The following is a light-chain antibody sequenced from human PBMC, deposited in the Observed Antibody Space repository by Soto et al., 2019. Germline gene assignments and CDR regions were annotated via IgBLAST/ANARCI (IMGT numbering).Light chain of an antibody. Sequence: EIVLTQSPGTLSLSPGERATLSCRTSLSVSVYLDWYQQKPGQAPRLLISDASTRATGIPARFSGSGSGTDFTLTISSLEPEDFAVYYCHQRQYWPPITFGQGTKVDI. J-gene: IGKJ1*01. CDR2: DAS. V-gene: IGKV3-11*01. CDR1: LSVSVY. CDR3: HQRQYWPPIT.